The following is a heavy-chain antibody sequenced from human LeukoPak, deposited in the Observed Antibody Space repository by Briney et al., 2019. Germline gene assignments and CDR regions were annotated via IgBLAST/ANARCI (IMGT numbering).Heavy chain of an antibody. J-gene: IGHJ4*02. CDR1: GGTFSSYA. V-gene: IGHV1-69*13. CDR2: IIPIFGTA. D-gene: IGHD4-23*01. CDR3: ARGDSGYSTPFDY. Sequence: VKVSCKASGGTFSSYAISWVRQAPGQGLEWMGGIIPIFGTANYAQKFQGRVTITADESTSTAYMELSSLRSEDTAVYYCARGDSGYSTPFDYWGQGTLVTVSS.